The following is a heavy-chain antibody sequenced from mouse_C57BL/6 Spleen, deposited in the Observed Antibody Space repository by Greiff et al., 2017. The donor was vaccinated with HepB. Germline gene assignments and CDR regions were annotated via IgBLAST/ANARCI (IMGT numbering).Heavy chain of an antibody. CDR1: GFTFSDYY. CDR2: ISNGGGST. J-gene: IGHJ2*01. CDR3: ARHDRGYFDY. D-gene: IGHD2-14*01. Sequence: EVKLVESGGGLVQPGGSLKLSCAASGFTFSDYYMYWVRQTPEKGLEWVAYISNGGGSTYYPDTVKGRFTISRDNAKNTLYLQMGRLKSEDTAMYYCARHDRGYFDYWGQGTTLTVSS. V-gene: IGHV5-12*01.